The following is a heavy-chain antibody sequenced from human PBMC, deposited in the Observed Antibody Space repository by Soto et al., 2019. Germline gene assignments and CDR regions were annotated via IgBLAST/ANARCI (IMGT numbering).Heavy chain of an antibody. CDR2: INAGYGNT. Sequence: QFHLVHSGAEVRKPGASVKVSCKASGYTFSSYAMHLVRQAPGQRLEWMGWINAGYGNTKSSQKFQDRVTISRDTSASTAYLELTSLRSEDTAVYYCARDTGDGNFDFWGQGTLVTVSS. D-gene: IGHD7-27*01. V-gene: IGHV1-3*01. J-gene: IGHJ4*02. CDR1: GYTFSSYA. CDR3: ARDTGDGNFDF.